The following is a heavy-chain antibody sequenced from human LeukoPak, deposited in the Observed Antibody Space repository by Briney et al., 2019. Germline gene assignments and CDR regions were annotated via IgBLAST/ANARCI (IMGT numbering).Heavy chain of an antibody. CDR3: ARRDESSGYYYWFDH. Sequence: SETLSLTCTVSGGSISSYYWSWIRQPPGKGLEWIGFVSYTGSTNYNPSLKSRVTMSVDTSRKQFSLNLRSVTAADTAVYYCARRDESSGYYYWFDHWGQGTLVTVSS. CDR2: VSYTGST. V-gene: IGHV4-59*08. CDR1: GGSISSYY. J-gene: IGHJ5*02. D-gene: IGHD3-22*01.